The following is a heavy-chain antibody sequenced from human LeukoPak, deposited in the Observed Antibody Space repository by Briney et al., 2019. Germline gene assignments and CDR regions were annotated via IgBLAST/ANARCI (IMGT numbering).Heavy chain of an antibody. J-gene: IGHJ3*02. D-gene: IGHD6-19*01. V-gene: IGHV3-23*01. CDR3: AKWRGSSGWYRRSAFDI. CDR1: GFTFSSYA. Sequence: GGSLRLSCAASGFTFSSYAMSWVRQAPGKGLEWVSVISGSGSTYYADSVKGRFTISRDNSKNTLYLQMNSLRAEDTAVYYCAKWRGSSGWYRRSAFDIWGQGTMVTVSS. CDR2: ISGSGST.